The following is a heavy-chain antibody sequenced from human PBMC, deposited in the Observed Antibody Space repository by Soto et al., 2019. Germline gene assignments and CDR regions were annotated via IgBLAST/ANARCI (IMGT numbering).Heavy chain of an antibody. J-gene: IGHJ6*02. CDR3: ASVAETGTPLRVPYYYYGMDV. CDR2: INHSGTS. D-gene: IGHD1-1*01. Sequence: SETLSLTCAVYGGSFSGFSWNWIRQPPGKGLEWIGEINHSGTSNYNPSLKSRVTILPDTSKNHFSLKLTSVTAADTAVYYCASVAETGTPLRVPYYYYGMDVWGQGTTVTVSS. CDR1: GGSFSGFS. V-gene: IGHV4-34*01.